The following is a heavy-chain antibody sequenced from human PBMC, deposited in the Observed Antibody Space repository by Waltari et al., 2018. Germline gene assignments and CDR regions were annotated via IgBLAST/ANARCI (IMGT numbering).Heavy chain of an antibody. D-gene: IGHD6-25*01. CDR3: GREKKAAAAFLRGFEF. CDR1: GDSVSSNSAA. J-gene: IGHJ2*01. V-gene: IGHV6-1*01. Sequence: QVQLQQSGPGLVKPSQTLSLTCAISGDSVSSNSAAWNWIRQSPSRGLEWLGRTYYRSKWYNDYAVSVKSRITINPDTSKNQFSLQVNSGTPEDKAVDYWGREKKAAAAFLRGFEFWGRGTLGTVSS. CDR2: TYYRSKWYN.